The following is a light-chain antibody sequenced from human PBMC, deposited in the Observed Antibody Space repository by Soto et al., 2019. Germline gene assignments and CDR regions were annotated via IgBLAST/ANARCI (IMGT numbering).Light chain of an antibody. CDR3: QQSYSSPPT. CDR2: AAS. V-gene: IGKV1-39*01. Sequence: DIQMTQSPSTLSASVGDRVTITCRAGQSISSWLAWYQQKPGKAPKLLIFAASSLQSGVPSRFSGSRSGPDFTLTISSLQPEDFATYYCQQSYSSPPTFGQGTKVDIK. J-gene: IGKJ1*01. CDR1: QSISSW.